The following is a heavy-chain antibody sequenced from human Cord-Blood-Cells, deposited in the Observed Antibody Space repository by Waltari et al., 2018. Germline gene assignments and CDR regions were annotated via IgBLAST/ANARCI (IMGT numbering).Heavy chain of an antibody. Sequence: QVQLVQSGAEVKKPGASVKVSCKASVYTCTSYAVRLVRPAPGQRLEWMGWINAGNGNTNYSQKSQGRGTITRDTSASTAYMELSSLRSEDTAVYYCARARATGDFDYWGQGTLVTVSS. CDR1: VYTCTSYA. D-gene: IGHD2-8*02. CDR2: INAGNGNT. J-gene: IGHJ4*02. V-gene: IGHV1-3*01. CDR3: ARARATGDFDY.